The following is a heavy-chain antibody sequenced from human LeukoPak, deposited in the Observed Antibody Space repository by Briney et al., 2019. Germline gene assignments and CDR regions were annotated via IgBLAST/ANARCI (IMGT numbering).Heavy chain of an antibody. CDR3: ARQVKQQLVLYYYYYMDV. V-gene: IGHV4-61*02. J-gene: IGHJ6*03. CDR2: IYTSGST. Sequence: SETLSLTCTVSGGSISSGSYYWSWIRQPAGKGLEWIGRIYTSGSTNYNPSLKSRVTISVDTSKNQFSLKLSSVTAADTAVYYCARQVKQQLVLYYYYYMDVWGKGTTVTVSS. D-gene: IGHD6-13*01. CDR1: GGSISSGSYY.